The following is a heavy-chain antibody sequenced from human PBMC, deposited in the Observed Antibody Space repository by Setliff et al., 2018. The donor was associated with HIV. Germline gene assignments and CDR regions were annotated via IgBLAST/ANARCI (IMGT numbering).Heavy chain of an antibody. J-gene: IGHJ5*02. V-gene: IGHV4-34*01. CDR1: GGSFSGYY. CDR2: INHRGST. D-gene: IGHD6-19*01. Sequence: PSETLSLTCAVYGGSFSGYYWNWIRQPPGKGLEWIGEINHRGSTDYNPSLKSRVTISVDTSKNQFSLKLSSVTAADTAVYYCAREGLAVAGLNWFDPWGQGTLVTVSS. CDR3: AREGLAVAGLNWFDP.